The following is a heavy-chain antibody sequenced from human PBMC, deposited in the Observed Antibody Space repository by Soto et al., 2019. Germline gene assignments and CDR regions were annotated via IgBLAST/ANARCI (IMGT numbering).Heavy chain of an antibody. V-gene: IGHV4-59*01. Sequence: SETLSLTCTVSGGSISSYYXSWIRQPPGKGLEWIGYIYYSGSTNYNPSLKSRVTISVDTSKNQFSLKLSSVTAADTAVYYCARVYYYVSSGYNYYYYYGMDVWGQGTTVTVSS. CDR2: IYYSGST. J-gene: IGHJ6*02. CDR3: ARVYYYVSSGYNYYYYYGMDV. CDR1: GGSISSYY. D-gene: IGHD3-22*01.